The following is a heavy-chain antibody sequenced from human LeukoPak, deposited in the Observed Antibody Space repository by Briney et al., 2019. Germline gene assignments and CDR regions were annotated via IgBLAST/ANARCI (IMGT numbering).Heavy chain of an antibody. CDR3: ARTGSYGHNFDY. CDR1: GGSFSGYY. V-gene: IGHV4-34*01. J-gene: IGHJ4*02. CDR2: INHSGST. Sequence: PSETLSLTCAVYGGSFSGYYWSWIRQPPGKGLEWIGEINHSGSTNYNPSLKSRVTISVDTSKNQFSLKLNSVTAADTAVYYCARTGSYGHNFDYWGQGTLVTVSS. D-gene: IGHD5-18*01.